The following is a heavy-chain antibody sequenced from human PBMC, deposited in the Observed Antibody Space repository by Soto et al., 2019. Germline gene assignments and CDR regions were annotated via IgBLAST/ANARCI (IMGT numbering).Heavy chain of an antibody. CDR2: ISSSSSYI. D-gene: IGHD6-19*01. J-gene: IGHJ4*02. V-gene: IGHV3-21*01. CDR3: ARNLAVAGPYYFDY. CDR1: GFTFSSYS. Sequence: EVQLVESGGGLVKPGGSLRLSCAASGFTFSSYSMNWVRQAPGKGLEWVSSISSSSSYIYYADSVKGRFTISRDNAKNSLYLQMNSLRAEDTAVYYCARNLAVAGPYYFDYWGQGTLVTVSS.